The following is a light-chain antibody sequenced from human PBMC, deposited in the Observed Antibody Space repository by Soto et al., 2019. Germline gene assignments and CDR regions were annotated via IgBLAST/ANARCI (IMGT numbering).Light chain of an antibody. J-gene: IGKJ3*01. CDR3: QQRSNWPLT. CDR1: QSVSSY. CDR2: DAS. V-gene: IGKV3-11*01. Sequence: EIVLTQSPATLSLSPGERATLSRRASQSVSSYLAWYQQKPGQAPRLLIYDASNRATGIPARFSGSGSGTDFTLTISSLEPEEFAVYYCQQRSNWPLTFGPGTKVDIK.